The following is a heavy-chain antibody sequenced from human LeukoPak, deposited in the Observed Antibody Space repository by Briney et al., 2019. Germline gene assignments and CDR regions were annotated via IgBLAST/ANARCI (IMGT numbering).Heavy chain of an antibody. V-gene: IGHV1-2*02. CDR3: ARVALYSGSYYYFDY. Sequence: GASVKVSCKASGFTFTGYYMHWVRQAPGQGLEWMGWINPNSGGTNYAQKFQGRVTMTRDTSISTAYMELSRLRSDDTAVYYCARVALYSGSYYYFDYWGQGTLVTVSS. J-gene: IGHJ4*02. CDR2: INPNSGGT. CDR1: GFTFTGYY. D-gene: IGHD1-26*01.